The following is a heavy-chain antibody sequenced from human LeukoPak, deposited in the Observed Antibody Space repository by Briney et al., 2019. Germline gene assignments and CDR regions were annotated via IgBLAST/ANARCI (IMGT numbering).Heavy chain of an antibody. CDR1: GFTFSTFA. Sequence: PGGSPRLSCAASGFTFSTFAMSWVRQAPGKGLEWVSTISGSGNTTYYADSVKGRFTLSRDNSKNTLYLQMNSLRAEDTAVYYCAKGGYCSSTSCYTIPMDYWGQGTLVTVSS. V-gene: IGHV3-23*01. CDR3: AKGGYCSSTSCYTIPMDY. J-gene: IGHJ4*02. D-gene: IGHD2-2*02. CDR2: ISGSGNTT.